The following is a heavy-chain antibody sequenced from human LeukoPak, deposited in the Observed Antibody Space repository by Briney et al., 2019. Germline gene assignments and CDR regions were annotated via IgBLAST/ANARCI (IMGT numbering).Heavy chain of an antibody. CDR1: GYTFTSYG. Sequence: ASVKVSCKASGYTFTSYGIGWVRQAPGQGLEWMGWISAYNGNTDYAQKLQGRVTMTTHTSTSTAYMELRSLRSDDTAVYYCAGGGLGMSTNNYDYWGQGTLVTVSS. D-gene: IGHD5-24*01. V-gene: IGHV1-18*01. CDR3: AGGGLGMSTNNYDY. CDR2: ISAYNGNT. J-gene: IGHJ4*02.